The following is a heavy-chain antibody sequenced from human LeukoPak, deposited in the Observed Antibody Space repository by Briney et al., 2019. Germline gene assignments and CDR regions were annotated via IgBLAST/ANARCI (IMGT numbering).Heavy chain of an antibody. Sequence: GASVKVSCKASGYTFTSYDINWVRQATGQGLEWMGWMNPNSGNTGYAQKFQGRVTMTRNTSISTAYMELSSLRSEDTAVYYCARDLLWFGELLYPAEDYWGQGTLVTVSS. V-gene: IGHV1-8*01. J-gene: IGHJ4*02. CDR1: GYTFTSYD. CDR2: MNPNSGNT. D-gene: IGHD3-10*01. CDR3: ARDLLWFGELLYPAEDY.